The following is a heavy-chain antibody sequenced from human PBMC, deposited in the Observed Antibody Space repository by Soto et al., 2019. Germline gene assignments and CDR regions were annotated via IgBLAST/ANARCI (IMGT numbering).Heavy chain of an antibody. D-gene: IGHD1-1*01. CDR1: GYTFYSHS. V-gene: IGHV1-18*01. CDR2: ISADNGNT. Sequence: QAQLVQSGAEVKKPGASVKVSCKASGYTFYSHSISWVRQAPGQGLEWMGRISADNGNTKYAQKFRGRVTMTTDTSTSKVYMELRNLRSDDTAVYYCARYIQQDYYYGMDVWGQGTTVTVSS. J-gene: IGHJ6*02. CDR3: ARYIQQDYYYGMDV.